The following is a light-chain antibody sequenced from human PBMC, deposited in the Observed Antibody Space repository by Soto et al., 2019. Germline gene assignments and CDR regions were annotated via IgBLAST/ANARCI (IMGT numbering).Light chain of an antibody. J-gene: IGKJ4*01. CDR3: QQVNSYPLT. CDR1: QGISQY. V-gene: IGKV1-9*01. Sequence: DMHVTQSPSLLSSSGGDRVAITCRCSQGISQYVAWYQQKPGKAPKLLIYTATVLQGGVPSRFSGTGSGTEFILTISSLQPEDFATYYCQQVNSYPLTFGGGTKVDIK. CDR2: TAT.